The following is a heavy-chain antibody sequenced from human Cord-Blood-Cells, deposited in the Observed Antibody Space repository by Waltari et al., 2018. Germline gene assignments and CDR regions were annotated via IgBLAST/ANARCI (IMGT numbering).Heavy chain of an antibody. CDR3: ARGGWYYDFWSGANWFDP. J-gene: IGHJ5*02. D-gene: IGHD3-3*01. Sequence: QVQLQESGPGLVKPSETLSLTCTVSGGSISSHYWSWIRQPPGKGLEWIGYIYYSGSTNYNPYLKSRVTISVDTSKNQFSLKLSSVTAADTAVYYCARGGWYYDFWSGANWFDPWGQGTLVTVSS. CDR1: GGSISSHY. V-gene: IGHV4-59*11. CDR2: IYYSGST.